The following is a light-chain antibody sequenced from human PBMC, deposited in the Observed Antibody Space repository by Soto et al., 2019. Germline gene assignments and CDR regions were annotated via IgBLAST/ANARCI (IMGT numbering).Light chain of an antibody. J-gene: IGLJ3*02. Sequence: QTVVTQEPSCSVSPGRTVTLTCGLSSGSVSTRNYPSWYQQIPGQAPRTLIYNTNTRSSGVPDRFSGSILGNKAALTITGAQAEDESDYYCVLYVGSGSHWVFGGGTKLTVL. CDR3: VLYVGSGSHWV. CDR2: NTN. CDR1: SGSVSTRNY. V-gene: IGLV8-61*01.